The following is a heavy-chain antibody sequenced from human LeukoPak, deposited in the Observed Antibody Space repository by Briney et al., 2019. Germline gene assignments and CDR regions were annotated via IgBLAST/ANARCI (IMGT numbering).Heavy chain of an antibody. CDR2: ISYDGSNK. V-gene: IGHV3-30*18. J-gene: IGHJ1*01. CDR1: GFTFSSYG. D-gene: IGHD4-17*01. CDR3: AKDDSGYGDYGYFQH. Sequence: GGSLRLSCAASGFTFSSYGMHWVRQAPGKGLEWVAVISYDGSNKYYADSVKGRFTISRDNSKNTLYLQMNSLRAEDTAVYYCAKDDSGYGDYGYFQHWGQGTLVTVSS.